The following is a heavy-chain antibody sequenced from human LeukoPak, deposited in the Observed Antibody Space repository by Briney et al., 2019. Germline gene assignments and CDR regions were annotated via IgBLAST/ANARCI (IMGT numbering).Heavy chain of an antibody. CDR3: ARGKGWFHAFDI. D-gene: IGHD3-10*01. Sequence: GRSLRLSCAASGFTFSSYAMHWVRQAPGKGLEWVAVISCDGSNKYYADSVKGRFTISRDNSKNTLYLQMSSLRAEDTAVYYCARGKGWFHAFDIWGQGTMVTVSS. CDR2: ISCDGSNK. J-gene: IGHJ3*02. V-gene: IGHV3-30-3*01. CDR1: GFTFSSYA.